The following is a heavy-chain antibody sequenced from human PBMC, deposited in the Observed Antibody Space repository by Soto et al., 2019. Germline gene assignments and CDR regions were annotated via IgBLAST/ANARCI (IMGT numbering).Heavy chain of an antibody. Sequence: SETLSLTCAVYGGSFSGYYWSWIRQPPGKGLEWIGEINHSGSTNYNPSLKSRVTISVDTSKNQFSLKLSSVTAADTAVYYCARKGTIAVAGTSYYYYYGMDVWGQGTTVTVSS. CDR3: ARKGTIAVAGTSYYYYYGMDV. J-gene: IGHJ6*02. CDR1: GGSFSGYY. V-gene: IGHV4-34*01. CDR2: INHSGST. D-gene: IGHD6-19*01.